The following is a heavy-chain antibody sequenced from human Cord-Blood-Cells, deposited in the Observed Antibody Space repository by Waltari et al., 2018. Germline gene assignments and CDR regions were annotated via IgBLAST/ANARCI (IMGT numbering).Heavy chain of an antibody. J-gene: IGHJ5*02. CDR2: IYYSGST. CDR1: GGSISSSSYY. V-gene: IGHV4-39*01. Sequence: QLQLQESGPGLVKPSETLSLTCTVSGGSISSSSYYWGWIRQPPGKGLEWIGSIYYSGSTYYNPSLKSRVTISVDTSKNQFSLKLSSETAADTAVYYCARRSAYSSSSWFDPWGQGTLVTVSS. D-gene: IGHD6-6*01. CDR3: ARRSAYSSSSWFDP.